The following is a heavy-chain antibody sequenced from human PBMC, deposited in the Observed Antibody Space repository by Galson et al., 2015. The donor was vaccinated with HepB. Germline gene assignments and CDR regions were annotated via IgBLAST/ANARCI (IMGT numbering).Heavy chain of an antibody. CDR1: GFTFSSYA. D-gene: IGHD2-21*02. Sequence: SLRLSCAASGFTFSSYAMSWVRQAPGKGLEWVSAISGSGGSTYYADSVKGRFTISRDNSKNTLYLQMNSLRAEDTAVYYCAKHCGGDCYPDYYFDYWGQGTLVTVSS. J-gene: IGHJ4*02. CDR3: AKHCGGDCYPDYYFDY. V-gene: IGHV3-23*01. CDR2: ISGSGGST.